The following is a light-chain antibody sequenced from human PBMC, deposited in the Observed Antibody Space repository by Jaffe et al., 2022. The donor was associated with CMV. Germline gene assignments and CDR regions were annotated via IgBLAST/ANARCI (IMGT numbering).Light chain of an antibody. V-gene: IGLV1-51*02. CDR2: ENN. J-gene: IGLJ3*02. Sequence: QSVLTQPPSVSAAPGQKVTIACSGSSSNIGDTYVSWYQQVPGRAPKLLIYENNRRPSGIPDRFSASKSGTSATLGITGLQTGDEADYYCGTWDNSLRAWVFGGGTKVTVL. CDR3: GTWDNSLRAWV. CDR1: SSNIGDTY.